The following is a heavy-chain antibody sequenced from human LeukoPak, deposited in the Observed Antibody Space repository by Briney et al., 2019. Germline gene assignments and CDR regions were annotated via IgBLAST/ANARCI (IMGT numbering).Heavy chain of an antibody. Sequence: GSLRLXCXXSGFTFXXHWMHWVRQAPGKGLVWVSRINIDGSNTTYADSVKGRFTISRDNAKNTLYLQMNSLRAEDTAVYYCAREGGVVTTIVFDCRGQGTLVTVSS. CDR2: INIDGSNT. CDR1: GFTFXXHW. CDR3: AREGGVVTTIVFDC. D-gene: IGHD2-21*02. J-gene: IGHJ4*02. V-gene: IGHV3-74*01.